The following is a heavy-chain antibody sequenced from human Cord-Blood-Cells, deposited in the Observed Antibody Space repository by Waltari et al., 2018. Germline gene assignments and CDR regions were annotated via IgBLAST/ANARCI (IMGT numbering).Heavy chain of an antibody. CDR3: ARHAGGQSELLAY. J-gene: IGHJ4*02. V-gene: IGHV4-39*01. CDR2: IYFSACT. D-gene: IGHD1-26*01. CDR1: GRSTSCSSYD. Sequence: QLQLQESGPGLVTPSETLSLTCTVSGRSTSCSSYDWGRGRQPTGQGLECIGSIYFSACTYYHPSLKIRVTISVATYKNQFSLKLSSVTAADTAVYYCARHAGGQSELLAYWGQGTLVTVSS.